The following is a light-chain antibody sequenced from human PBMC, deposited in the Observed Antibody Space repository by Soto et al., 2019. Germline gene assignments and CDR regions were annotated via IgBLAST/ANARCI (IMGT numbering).Light chain of an antibody. CDR3: QQYGSSSPTT. CDR2: GAS. CDR1: QGVTSNY. V-gene: IGKV3-20*01. J-gene: IGKJ5*01. Sequence: EIVLTQSPCTLSLSPGERATLSCRASQGVTSNYLAWYQQRPGQAPRLLIYGASNRATGIPDRFSGGGSGTDFTLTISRLEPEDFGMYYCQQYGSSSPTTFGQGTRLEIE.